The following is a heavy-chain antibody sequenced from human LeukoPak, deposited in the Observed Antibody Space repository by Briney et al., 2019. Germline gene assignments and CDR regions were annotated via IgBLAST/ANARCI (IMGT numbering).Heavy chain of an antibody. J-gene: IGHJ4*02. Sequence: GESLKTSCKCSGYNFATYWIGWARQMPGKGLEWMGIIYPGDSDTRYSPSFQGRVTISADKSISTAYLQWSSLKAADTAMYYCARTPYVVGATTPFDYWGKGTRVTVSS. D-gene: IGHD1-26*01. V-gene: IGHV5-51*01. CDR1: GYNFATYW. CDR3: ARTPYVVGATTPFDY. CDR2: IYPGDSDT.